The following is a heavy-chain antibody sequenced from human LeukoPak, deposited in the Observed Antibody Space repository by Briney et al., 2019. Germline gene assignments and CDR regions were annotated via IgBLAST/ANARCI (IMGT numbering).Heavy chain of an antibody. CDR1: GFTFSSYW. V-gene: IGHV3-74*01. D-gene: IGHD3-16*01. CDR2: INSDGSST. J-gene: IGHJ4*02. CDR3: ARALLRLGDLYDY. Sequence: GGSLRLSCAASGFTFSSYWMHWVRQAPGKGLVWVSRINSDGSSTSYADSVKGRFTISRVNAKNTLYLQMNSLRAEDTAVYYCARALLRLGDLYDYWGQGTLVTVSS.